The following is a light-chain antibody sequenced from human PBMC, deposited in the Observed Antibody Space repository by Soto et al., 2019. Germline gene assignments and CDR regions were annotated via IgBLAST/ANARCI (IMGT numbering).Light chain of an antibody. V-gene: IGKV4-1*01. Sequence: DIVMTQSPDSLAVSLGERATINCKSSQSVLYSSNNKTYLAWYQQKPGQPPKLLIYWASTRESGVPDRFSGSGSGKDFTLTISSLQAEDVAVYYCQQYYSTLLYTFGQGTKLEIK. CDR2: WAS. J-gene: IGKJ2*01. CDR3: QQYYSTLLYT. CDR1: QSVLYSSNNKTY.